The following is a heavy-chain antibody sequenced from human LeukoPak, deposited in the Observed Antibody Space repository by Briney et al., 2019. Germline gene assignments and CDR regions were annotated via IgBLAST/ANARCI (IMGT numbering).Heavy chain of an antibody. CDR2: IYYSGTP. D-gene: IGHD6-19*01. CDR1: IGSITTSSYY. J-gene: IGHJ3*02. CDR3: ARVLARGMAVAGDAFDI. V-gene: IGHV4-39*07. Sequence: SETLSLTCTISIGSITTSSYYWGWIRQPPGKGLEWIGSIYYSGTPYYNPSLKSRVTISVDTSKNQFSLKLSSVTAADTAVYYCARVLARGMAVAGDAFDIWGQGTMVTVSS.